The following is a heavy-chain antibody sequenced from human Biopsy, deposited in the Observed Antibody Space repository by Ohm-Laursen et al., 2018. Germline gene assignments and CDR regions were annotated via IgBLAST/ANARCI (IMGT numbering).Heavy chain of an antibody. V-gene: IGHV4-39*01. CDR1: GGSISSRNHY. Sequence: GTLSLTCSVSGGSISSRNHYWGWLRQPPGKGLEWIGHVYYSGSTFYSSSLESRVTVSVDTSKNQFHLRLTSMSASDTAVYYCARHSLDDFWSGAHYYFDYWGLGTLVTVSS. CDR3: ARHSLDDFWSGAHYYFDY. D-gene: IGHD3-3*01. J-gene: IGHJ4*02. CDR2: VYYSGST.